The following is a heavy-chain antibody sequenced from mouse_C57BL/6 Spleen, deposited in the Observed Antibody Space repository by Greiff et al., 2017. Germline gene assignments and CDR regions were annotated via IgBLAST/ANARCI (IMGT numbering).Heavy chain of an antibody. D-gene: IGHD1-1*01. CDR1: GYTFTDYY. J-gene: IGHJ1*03. CDR2: LGPGSGST. Sequence: QVQLQQSGAELVKPGASVKISCKASGYTFTDYYINWVKQRPGQGLEWIGKLGPGSGSTYYNEKFKGKATLTADKSSSTAYMQLSSLTSEDSAVYFCARYGPNYYGSGTWYVDVWGTGTTVTVSS. CDR3: ARYGPNYYGSGTWYVDV. V-gene: IGHV1-77*01.